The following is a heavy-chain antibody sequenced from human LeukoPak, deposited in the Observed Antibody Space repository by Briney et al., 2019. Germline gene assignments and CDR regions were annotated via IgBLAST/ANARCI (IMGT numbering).Heavy chain of an antibody. Sequence: GAPVKVSCKASGYTFTSYPMIWVRQAPGQGLEWMGWINTNTGNPTYAQGFTGRFVFSLDTSVSTAYLQISSLKTEDTAVYYCARKLRGTDYWGQGTLVTVSS. V-gene: IGHV7-4-1*02. CDR2: INTNTGNP. CDR3: ARKLRGTDY. J-gene: IGHJ4*02. CDR1: GYTFTSYP. D-gene: IGHD3-10*01.